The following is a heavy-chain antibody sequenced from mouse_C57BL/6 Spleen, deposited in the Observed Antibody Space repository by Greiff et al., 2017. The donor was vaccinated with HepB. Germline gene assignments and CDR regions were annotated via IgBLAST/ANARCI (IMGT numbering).Heavy chain of an antibody. CDR1: GYAFSSYW. CDR3: ANYYGSSYGYFDV. Sequence: QVQLQQSGAELVKPGASVKISCKASGYAFSSYWMNWVKQRPGKGLEWIGQIYPGDGDTNYNGKFKGKATLTEDKSSSTAYMQLSSLTSADSAVYFCANYYGSSYGYFDVWGTGTTVTVSS. J-gene: IGHJ1*03. D-gene: IGHD1-1*01. CDR2: IYPGDGDT. V-gene: IGHV1-80*01.